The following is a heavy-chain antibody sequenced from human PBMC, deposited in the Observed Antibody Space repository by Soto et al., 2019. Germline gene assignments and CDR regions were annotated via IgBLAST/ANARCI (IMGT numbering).Heavy chain of an antibody. CDR1: GGTFSSYA. J-gene: IGHJ4*02. V-gene: IGHV1-69*06. CDR2: IIPIFGTA. CDR3: ARDMYCSGGSCYVFDY. D-gene: IGHD2-15*01. Sequence: GASVKVSCKASGGTFSSYAISWVRQAPGQGLEWMGGIIPIFGTANYAQKFQGRVTITADKSTSTAYMELSSLRSEDTAVYYCARDMYCSGGSCYVFDYWGQGTLVTVYS.